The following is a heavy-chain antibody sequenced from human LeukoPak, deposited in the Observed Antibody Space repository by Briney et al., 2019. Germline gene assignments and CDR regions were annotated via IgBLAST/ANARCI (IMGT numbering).Heavy chain of an antibody. J-gene: IGHJ4*02. CDR2: FDPEDGET. D-gene: IGHD2-15*01. CDR3: ATDRVWRCSGGSGSLGY. CDR1: GYTLTELS. V-gene: IGHV1-24*01. Sequence: GAPVKVCCKVSGYTLTELSMHWGRQSPGKGLEWRGGFDPEDGETIYAQKFQGRVTMTEDTSTDTAYMELSSLRSEDTAVYYRATDRVWRCSGGSGSLGYWSQGTLVTVSS.